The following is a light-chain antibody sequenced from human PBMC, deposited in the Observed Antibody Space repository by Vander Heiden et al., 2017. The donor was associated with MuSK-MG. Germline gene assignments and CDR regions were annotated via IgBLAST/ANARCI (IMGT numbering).Light chain of an antibody. CDR1: QTVTMH. J-gene: IGKJ1*01. Sequence: IVMTQSPATLSVSPGERATLSCRASQTVTMHLAWYQQNPGKAPRLLIYGASSRATGIPARFSGSGSGTEFTLTISSLQSEDFAVYYCQQYNNWPRTFGQGTKVEIK. V-gene: IGKV3-15*01. CDR2: GAS. CDR3: QQYNNWPRT.